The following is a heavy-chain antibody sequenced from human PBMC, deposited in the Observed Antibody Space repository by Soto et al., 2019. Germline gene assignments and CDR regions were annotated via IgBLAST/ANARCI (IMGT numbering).Heavy chain of an antibody. D-gene: IGHD5-12*01. Sequence: TVSGGSISSSSYYWGWIRQPPGEGLEWIGSIYYSGSTYYNPSLKSRVTISVDTSKNQFSLKLSSVTAADTAVYYCASLVSGGYGNWFDPWGQGTLVTVSS. V-gene: IGHV4-39*01. CDR2: IYYSGST. CDR1: GGSISSSSYY. J-gene: IGHJ5*02. CDR3: ASLVSGGYGNWFDP.